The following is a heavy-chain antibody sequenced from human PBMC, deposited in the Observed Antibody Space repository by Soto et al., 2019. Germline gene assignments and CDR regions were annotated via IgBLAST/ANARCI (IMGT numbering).Heavy chain of an antibody. D-gene: IGHD4-17*01. J-gene: IGHJ6*02. CDR3: ARQKSAVSTLGGMDV. V-gene: IGHV5-51*01. CDR1: GDFFTDYW. CDR2: IYPRDPDT. Sequence: GESLKISCKASGDFFTDYWIGWVRQMPGRGLEWMGIIYPRDPDTRYSPSFQGQVTISADKSINTAYLQWSSLKASDTAIYYCARQKSAVSTLGGMDVWGQGTMVTVSS.